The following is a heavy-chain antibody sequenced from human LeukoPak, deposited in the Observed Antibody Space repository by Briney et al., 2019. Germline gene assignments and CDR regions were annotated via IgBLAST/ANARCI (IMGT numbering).Heavy chain of an antibody. CDR1: GASISSYY. J-gene: IGHJ5*02. CDR3: ARHDGITMVRGVIAPPHWFDP. CDR2: IYYSGST. D-gene: IGHD3-10*01. V-gene: IGHV4-59*08. Sequence: SETLSLTCTVSGASISSYYWTWIRQPPGKGLEWIGYIYYSGSTNYNPSLKSRVTISVDTSKNQFSLKLSSVTAADTAVYYCARHDGITMVRGVIAPPHWFDPWGQGTLVTVSS.